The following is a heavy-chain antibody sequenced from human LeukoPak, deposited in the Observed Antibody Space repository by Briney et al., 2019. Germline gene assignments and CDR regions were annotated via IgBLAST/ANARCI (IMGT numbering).Heavy chain of an antibody. CDR2: TGQYGQDD. Sequence: GGSLRLSCAASGFTFSSYAMSWVRQAPGKGLEWVVSTGQYGQDDDYVDSVRGRFTISRDFAKISLFLQMNSLRVEDTAVYYCAAGGAPGRFDYWGRGAPVTVSS. CDR1: GFTFSSYA. D-gene: IGHD6-13*01. CDR3: AAGGAPGRFDY. J-gene: IGHJ4*02. V-gene: IGHV3-7*01.